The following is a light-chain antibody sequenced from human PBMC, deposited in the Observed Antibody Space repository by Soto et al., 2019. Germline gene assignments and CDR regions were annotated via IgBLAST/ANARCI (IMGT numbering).Light chain of an antibody. Sequence: EIMLTQSPGTLSLSPGEGATLSCRANQSVISSYLAWYQQKPGQAPRLLIYGASSRATGIPDRFSGSGSGTDFSLTISRLEPEDFAVYYCQQYASSPGTFGQGTKVEIK. CDR3: QQYASSPGT. CDR1: QSVISSY. V-gene: IGKV3-20*01. J-gene: IGKJ1*01. CDR2: GAS.